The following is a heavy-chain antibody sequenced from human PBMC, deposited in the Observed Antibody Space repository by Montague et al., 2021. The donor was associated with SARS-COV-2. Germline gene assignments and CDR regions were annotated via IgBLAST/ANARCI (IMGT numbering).Heavy chain of an antibody. Sequence: IYYSGSTYYNPSLKSRVTISVDTSKNQFSLKLSSVTAADTAVYDCARVGRQQLVRLSGMDVWGQGTTVTVAS. V-gene: IGHV4-39*07. D-gene: IGHD6-13*01. CDR2: IYYSGST. J-gene: IGHJ6*02. CDR3: ARVGRQQLVRLSGMDV.